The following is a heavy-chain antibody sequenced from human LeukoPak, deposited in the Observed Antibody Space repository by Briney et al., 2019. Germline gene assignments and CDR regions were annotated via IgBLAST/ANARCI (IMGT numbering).Heavy chain of an antibody. CDR3: ARGVRIAVAGYIDY. D-gene: IGHD6-19*01. V-gene: IGHV3-30*04. CDR2: ISYDGPNK. J-gene: IGHJ4*02. CDR1: GFTFSTYA. Sequence: PGGSLRLSCAASGFTFSTYAMHWVHQAPGKGLKWVAAISYDGPNKRYADSVKGRFTISRDYSKNTLYLQMNSLRAEDTAVYYCARGVRIAVAGYIDYWGQGTLVTVSS.